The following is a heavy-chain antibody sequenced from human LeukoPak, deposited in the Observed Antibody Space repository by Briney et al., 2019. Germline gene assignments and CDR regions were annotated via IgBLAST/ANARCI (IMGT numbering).Heavy chain of an antibody. CDR1: GFTFSTYA. V-gene: IGHV3-23*01. CDR2: VTSDGRWT. J-gene: IGHJ4*02. CDR3: AKGTSWFGEH. D-gene: IGHD3-10*01. Sequence: PGGSLRLSCAASGFTFSTYAMTWVRQAPGKGLEWVAAVTSDGRWTNYADSVKGRFTVSRDNSKDTLFMQMSSLRAEDTAVYYCAKGTSWFGEHWGLGTLVTVSS.